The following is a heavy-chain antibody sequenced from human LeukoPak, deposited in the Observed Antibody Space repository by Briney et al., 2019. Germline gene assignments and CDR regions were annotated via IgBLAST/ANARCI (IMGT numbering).Heavy chain of an antibody. D-gene: IGHD3-3*01. CDR2: ISGNGGST. CDR1: GFSFSIYA. CDR3: VKGGQRYDFWRFDF. J-gene: IGHJ5*01. V-gene: IGHV3-23*01. Sequence: GGSLRLSCEASGFSFSIYAMSWVRQAPGKGLEWVSSISGNGGSTYYANSVKGRFTVARDNSKNTVYLEMNSLREYNTALYYCVKGGQRYDFWRFDFWGRGTLVTVSS.